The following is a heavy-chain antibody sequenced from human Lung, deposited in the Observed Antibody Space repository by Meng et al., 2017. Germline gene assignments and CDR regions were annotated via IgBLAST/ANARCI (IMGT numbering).Heavy chain of an antibody. CDR3: ASHVTMAGQRGFDY. CDR1: LGSITSSNW. V-gene: IGHV4-4*02. CDR2: ISQSGRT. J-gene: IGHJ4*02. Sequence: QVQLQESSPGLVKPTGTLSLTCSVSLGSITSSNWWSWVRQPPGKGLEWIGEISQSGRTNYDPSLRGRVTISVESNTQFSLKLSSVTAADTAVYYCASHVTMAGQRGFDYWGQGTLVTVSS. D-gene: IGHD6-19*01.